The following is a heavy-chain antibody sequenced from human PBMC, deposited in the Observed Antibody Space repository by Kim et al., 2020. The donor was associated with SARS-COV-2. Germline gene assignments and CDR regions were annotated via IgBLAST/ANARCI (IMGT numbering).Heavy chain of an antibody. Sequence: GGSLRLSCAASDFTLSSYDMKWFRQAPGKGLEWLASMSSDASRIHYEGSVEGRFTISRDSAKNSVYLQINSLRSEDTAIYYCARGRGDWTADYWGQGTLVTVSS. CDR3: ARGRGDWTADY. V-gene: IGHV3-48*03. J-gene: IGHJ4*02. CDR2: MSSDASRI. D-gene: IGHD1-1*01. CDR1: DFTLSSYD.